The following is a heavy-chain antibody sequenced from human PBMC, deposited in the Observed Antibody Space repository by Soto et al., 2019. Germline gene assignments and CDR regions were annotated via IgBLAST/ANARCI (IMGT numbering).Heavy chain of an antibody. CDR3: ARLLRPKGSYLYWFDP. CDR1: GYSFTSYW. D-gene: IGHD1-26*01. CDR2: IYPGDSDT. V-gene: IGHV5-51*01. J-gene: IGHJ5*02. Sequence: PGESLKISCKGSGYSFTSYWIGWVRQMPGKGLEWMGIIYPGDSDTRYSPSFQGQVTISADKSISTAYLQWSSLKASDTAMYYCARLLRPKGSYLYWFDPWGQGTLVTVSS.